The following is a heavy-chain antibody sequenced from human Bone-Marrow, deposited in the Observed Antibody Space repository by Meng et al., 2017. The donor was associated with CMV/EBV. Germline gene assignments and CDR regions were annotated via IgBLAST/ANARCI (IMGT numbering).Heavy chain of an antibody. D-gene: IGHD3-3*01. CDR3: ARDRLEATIFGVVRSGGMDV. J-gene: IGHJ6*02. Sequence: GGSLRLSCAASGFTFSAYWMHWVRQAPGKGLVWVSRINSDGSSTSYADSVKGRFTISRDNAKNTLYLQMNSLRAEDTAVYYCARDRLEATIFGVVRSGGMDVWGQGTTVTVSS. V-gene: IGHV3-74*01. CDR1: GFTFSAYW. CDR2: INSDGSST.